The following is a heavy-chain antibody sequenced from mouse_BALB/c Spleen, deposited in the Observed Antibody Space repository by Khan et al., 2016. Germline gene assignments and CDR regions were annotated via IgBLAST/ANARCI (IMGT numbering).Heavy chain of an antibody. CDR2: TNPTNGRT. CDR3: ARIKKIVATYFDY. CDR1: DYTFTSYW. Sequence: QVQLQQPGAELVKAGASVKMSCKASDYTFTSYWMHWVKQRLGQGLEWFVETNPTNGRTYYNEKFKSKATLTVDKSSSTAYMLLSGPTFEDSAVYYCARIKKIVATYFDYWGQGTTLTVSS. V-gene: IGHV1S81*02. J-gene: IGHJ2*01. D-gene: IGHD1-1*01.